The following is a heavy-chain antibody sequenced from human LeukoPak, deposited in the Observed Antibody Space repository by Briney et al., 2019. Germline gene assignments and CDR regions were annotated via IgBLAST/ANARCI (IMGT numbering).Heavy chain of an antibody. CDR2: IKYSGST. D-gene: IGHD3-16*02. CDR1: GGSFSGYY. Sequence: PSETLSLTCAVYGGSFSGYYWSWIRQPPGKGLEWIGEIKYSGSTNYNPSLKSRVTMSVDTSKNQFSLKLSSVTAADTAVYYCARGYYDYVWGSYRSGYFDYWGQGTLVTVSS. V-gene: IGHV4-34*01. CDR3: ARGYYDYVWGSYRSGYFDY. J-gene: IGHJ4*02.